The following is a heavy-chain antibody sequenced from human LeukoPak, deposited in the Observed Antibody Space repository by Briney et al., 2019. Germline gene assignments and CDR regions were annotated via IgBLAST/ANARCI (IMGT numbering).Heavy chain of an antibody. Sequence: SETLSLTCTVSGDSVSTYYWSWIRQPPGKGLEWIGYIDYSGSSNYNPSLKRRVTISGDTPKNQFSLKLSSVTAADTAVYYCARCGSGRKFDYWGQGSLVTVSS. J-gene: IGHJ4*02. CDR2: IDYSGSS. D-gene: IGHD3-10*01. CDR1: GDSVSTYY. CDR3: ARCGSGRKFDY. V-gene: IGHV4-59*02.